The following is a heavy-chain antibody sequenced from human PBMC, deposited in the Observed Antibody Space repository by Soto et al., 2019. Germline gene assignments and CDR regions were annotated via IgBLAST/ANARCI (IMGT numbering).Heavy chain of an antibody. CDR2: ISPYTGNT. J-gene: IGHJ6*02. Sequence: QVQLVQSGDGVKKPGASVKVSCKASGYIFVNYGIAWVRQAPGQGLEWMGWISPYTGNTHSATKIQGRLTMTTDTSTSTAYMDLGSLTSDDTALYYCVMVDNYVTPTPQDVWGQGTTVTVSS. CDR1: GYIFVNYG. V-gene: IGHV1-18*01. D-gene: IGHD3-16*01. CDR3: VMVDNYVTPTPQDV.